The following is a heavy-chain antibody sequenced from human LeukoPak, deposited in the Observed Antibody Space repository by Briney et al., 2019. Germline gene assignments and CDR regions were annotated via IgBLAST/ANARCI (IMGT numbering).Heavy chain of an antibody. Sequence: SVKVSCKASGGTFSSYAISWVRQAPGQGLEWMGGIIPIFGTVNYAQKFQGRVTITADKSTSTAYMELSSLRSEDTAVYYCARLFTPRYCSTTSCYWKGWFDPWGQGTLVTVSS. CDR3: ARLFTPRYCSTTSCYWKGWFDP. CDR1: GGTFSSYA. V-gene: IGHV1-69*06. CDR2: IIPIFGTV. D-gene: IGHD2-2*01. J-gene: IGHJ5*02.